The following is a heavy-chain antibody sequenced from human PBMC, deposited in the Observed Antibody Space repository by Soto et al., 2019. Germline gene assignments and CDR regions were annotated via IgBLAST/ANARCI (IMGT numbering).Heavy chain of an antibody. J-gene: IGHJ3*02. CDR2: ISGSGGST. Sequence: PGGSLRLSCAASGFTFSSYAMSWVRQAPGKGLEWVSAISGSGGSTYYADSVKGRFTISRDNSKNTLYLQMNSLRAEDTAVYYCAKDSDSSGYQGDAFDIWGQGTMVTVSS. CDR3: AKDSDSSGYQGDAFDI. D-gene: IGHD3-22*01. V-gene: IGHV3-23*01. CDR1: GFTFSSYA.